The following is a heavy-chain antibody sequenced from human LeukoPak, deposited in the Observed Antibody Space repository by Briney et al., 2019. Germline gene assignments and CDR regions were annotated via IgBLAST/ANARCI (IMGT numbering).Heavy chain of an antibody. CDR1: GFTFSNYW. D-gene: IGHD4-17*01. J-gene: IGHJ4*02. Sequence: GSLRLSCAASGFTFSNYWMHWVRQAPGKGLECIGEIHHSGSTNYNPSLKSRVTLSVDTSKNQFSLKLNSVTASDTAVYYCARLRILYGDYVYFDYWGQGTLVTVSS. CDR2: IHHSGST. CDR3: ARLRILYGDYVYFDY. V-gene: IGHV4-34*01.